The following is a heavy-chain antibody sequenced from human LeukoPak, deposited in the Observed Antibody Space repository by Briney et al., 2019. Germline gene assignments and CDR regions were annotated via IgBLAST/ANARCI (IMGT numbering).Heavy chain of an antibody. V-gene: IGHV1-8*01. CDR3: ARGEVIFDY. CDR2: MSPNSGDT. Sequence: ASVKVSCKASGYTFTSYDFNWVRQATGQRPEWMGWMSPNSGDTGYAQKFQDRVTMTRNTSISTAYMELSSLRSDDTAVYYCARGEVIFDYWGQGTLVTVSS. J-gene: IGHJ4*02. CDR1: GYTFTSYD. D-gene: IGHD2-21*01.